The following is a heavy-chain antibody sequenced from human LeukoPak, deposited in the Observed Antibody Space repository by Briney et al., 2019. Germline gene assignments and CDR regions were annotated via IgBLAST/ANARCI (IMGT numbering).Heavy chain of an antibody. V-gene: IGHV3-21*01. CDR2: ISSTGTYI. D-gene: IGHD4-11*01. Sequence: GGSLRLSCAASGFTFTRNAMAWVRQAPGKGLEWVSSISSTGTYIYYTDSVKGRFTISRDIANSLLYLQMNSLRADDTAVYYCARDLDYSTGFDYWGQGTLVTVSS. CDR1: GFTFTRNA. J-gene: IGHJ4*02. CDR3: ARDLDYSTGFDY.